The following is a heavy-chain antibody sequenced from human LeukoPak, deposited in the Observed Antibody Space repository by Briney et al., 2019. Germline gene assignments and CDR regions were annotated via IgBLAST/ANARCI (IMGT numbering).Heavy chain of an antibody. J-gene: IGHJ6*03. Sequence: SSVKVSCKASGGTFSSYAISWVGQAPGQRRDWMGGIIPIFGTANYAQKFQGRVTITTDESTSTAYMELSSLRSEDTAVYYCARVSGGYSSSWYSPPRMDVWGKGTTVTVSS. CDR3: ARVSGGYSSSWYSPPRMDV. CDR1: GGTFSSYA. CDR2: IIPIFGTA. D-gene: IGHD6-13*01. V-gene: IGHV1-69*05.